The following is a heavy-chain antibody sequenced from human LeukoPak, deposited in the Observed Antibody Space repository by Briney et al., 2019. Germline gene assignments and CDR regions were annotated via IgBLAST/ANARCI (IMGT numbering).Heavy chain of an antibody. Sequence: PSETPSLTCTVSGGSISSSSYYWGWIRPPPGKGLEWIGEINHSGSTNYNPSLKSRVTISVDTSKNQFSLKLSSVTAADTAVYYCARVKYGSWSYYNYRNNWFDPWGQGTLVTVSS. CDR1: GGSISSSSYY. D-gene: IGHD3-10*01. CDR3: ARVKYGSWSYYNYRNNWFDP. CDR2: INHSGST. J-gene: IGHJ5*02. V-gene: IGHV4-39*07.